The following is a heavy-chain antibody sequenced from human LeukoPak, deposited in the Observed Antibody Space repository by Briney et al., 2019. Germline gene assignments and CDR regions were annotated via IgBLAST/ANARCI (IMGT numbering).Heavy chain of an antibody. CDR2: IYYSGST. CDR3: AREEGDYVWGSYAFDI. Sequence: SETLSLTCTVSGGSISSYYRSWIRQPPGKGLEWIGYIYYSGSTNYNPSLKSRVTISVDTSKNQFSLKLSSVTAADTAVYYCAREEGDYVWGSYAFDIWGQGTMVTVSS. J-gene: IGHJ3*02. D-gene: IGHD3-16*01. CDR1: GGSISSYY. V-gene: IGHV4-59*01.